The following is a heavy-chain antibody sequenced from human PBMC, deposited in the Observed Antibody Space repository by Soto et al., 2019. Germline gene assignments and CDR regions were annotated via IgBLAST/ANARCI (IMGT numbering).Heavy chain of an antibody. CDR2: IYYSGST. Sequence: PSETLSLTCNVSGGSIDRSNYYWDWLRQPPGKGLEWIGKIYYSGSTYYNPSLKSRVTISVDTSKNQFSLKLSSVTAADTAVYYCARVSDGYNFLDLGVRRYYFDYWGQGTLVTVSS. D-gene: IGHD5-12*01. J-gene: IGHJ4*02. CDR1: GGSIDRSNYY. V-gene: IGHV4-39*07. CDR3: ARVSDGYNFLDLGVRRYYFDY.